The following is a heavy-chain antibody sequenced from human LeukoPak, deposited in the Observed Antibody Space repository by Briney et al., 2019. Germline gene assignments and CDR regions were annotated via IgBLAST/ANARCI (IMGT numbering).Heavy chain of an antibody. CDR3: ARGVSSGWYREYDAFDI. D-gene: IGHD6-19*01. Sequence: GGSLRLSCAASGFTFDDYAMHWVRQAPGKGLEWVSGISWSSGSIGYADSVKGRFTISRDNSKNTLYLQMNSLRAEDTAVYCCARGVSSGWYREYDAFDIWGQGTMVTVSS. V-gene: IGHV3-9*01. CDR1: GFTFDDYA. J-gene: IGHJ3*02. CDR2: ISWSSGSI.